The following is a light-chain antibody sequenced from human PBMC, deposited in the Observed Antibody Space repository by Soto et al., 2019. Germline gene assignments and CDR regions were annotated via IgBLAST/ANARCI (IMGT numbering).Light chain of an antibody. CDR1: QSVRSS. J-gene: IGKJ5*01. Sequence: EIVLTQSPSTLSFSAGERATLSCRASQSVRSSLAWYQQQPGQAPRLLIYDASNRATGIPARFSGSGSGTDFTLTISSLQSADSAVYYCQQYSNWPPFTFGQGTRLEIK. CDR3: QQYSNWPPFT. CDR2: DAS. V-gene: IGKV3-11*01.